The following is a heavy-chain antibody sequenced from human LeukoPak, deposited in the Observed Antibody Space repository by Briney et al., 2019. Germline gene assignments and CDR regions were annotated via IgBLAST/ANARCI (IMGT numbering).Heavy chain of an antibody. D-gene: IGHD6-19*01. CDR2: ISYDGSNK. J-gene: IGHJ4*02. CDR3: AKCTGRQWLTHFDY. V-gene: IGHV3-30-3*02. CDR1: GFTFSSYA. Sequence: PGRSLRLSCAASGFTFSSYAMHWVRQAPGKGLEWVAVISYDGSNKYYADSVKGRFTISRGNSKNTLYLQMNSLRAEDTAVYYCAKCTGRQWLTHFDYWGQGTLVTVSS.